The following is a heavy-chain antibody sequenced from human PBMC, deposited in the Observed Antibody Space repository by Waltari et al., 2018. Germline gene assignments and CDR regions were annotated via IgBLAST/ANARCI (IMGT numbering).Heavy chain of an antibody. CDR1: GGSIGYYY. J-gene: IGHJ1*01. D-gene: IGHD3-10*01. V-gene: IGHV4-4*07. CDR3: AKAMSGDGSLFEF. Sequence: QLQLEESGPGLVKPSETLSLTCIVSGGSIGYYYWRWIRQPAGKGLEWIGRINNRGDTKYNPSLQSRVTISVDNSRDQFSLRLSSVTAADTAVYYCAKAMSGDGSLFEFWGQGALVTVSS. CDR2: INNRGDT.